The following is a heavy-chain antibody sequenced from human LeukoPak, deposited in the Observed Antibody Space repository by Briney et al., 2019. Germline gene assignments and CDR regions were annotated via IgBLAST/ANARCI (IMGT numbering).Heavy chain of an antibody. D-gene: IGHD3-10*01. CDR2: INPSGGST. CDR1: GYTFTSYY. V-gene: IGHV1-46*01. J-gene: IGHJ3*02. Sequence: ASVKVSCKASGYTFTSYYMHWVRQAPGQGLEWMGIINPSGGSTSYAQKFQGRVTVTRDTSTSTVYMELSSLRSEDTAVYYCARESALWFGELLYERAFDIWGQGTMVTVSS. CDR3: ARESALWFGELLYERAFDI.